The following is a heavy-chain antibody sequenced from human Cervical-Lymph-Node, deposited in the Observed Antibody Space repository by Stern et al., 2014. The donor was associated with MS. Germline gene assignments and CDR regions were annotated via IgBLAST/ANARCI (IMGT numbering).Heavy chain of an antibody. CDR2: INPSTGTT. CDR3: TRVQRERRALDHFDP. Sequence: QVQLGQSGAEVKKPGASVNVSCKASGYIFTTHYMHWIRQAPGEGLEWVGMINPSTGTTSYARQFQGRVIITRDTSTNTIYMELTGLRSEDTALYFCTRVQRERRALDHFDPWGQGTLVTVSS. J-gene: IGHJ5*02. CDR1: GYIFTTHY. V-gene: IGHV1-46*03. D-gene: IGHD1-1*01.